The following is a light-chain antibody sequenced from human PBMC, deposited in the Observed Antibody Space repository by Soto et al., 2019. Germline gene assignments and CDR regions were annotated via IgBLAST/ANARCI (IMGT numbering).Light chain of an antibody. J-gene: IGLJ1*01. Sequence: QSALTQPASVSGSPGQSITISCTGTSSDVGSYNLVSWYQQHPGTAPKLMIYEDNKRPSGVSNLFSGSKSANTASLTISELMNDEEAYYYCCSYAGTNTFVFGTGTKVTVL. CDR3: CSYAGTNTFV. CDR1: SSDVGSYNL. V-gene: IGLV2-23*01. CDR2: EDN.